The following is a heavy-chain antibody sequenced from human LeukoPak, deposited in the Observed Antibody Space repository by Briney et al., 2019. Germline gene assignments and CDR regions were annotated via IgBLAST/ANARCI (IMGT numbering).Heavy chain of an antibody. CDR3: TRSPSYGPF. D-gene: IGHD5-18*01. Sequence: GGSLRLSCAASGFTFSGSAMHWVRQASGEGLEWVGRIRSKANSYATAYAASVKGRFTISRDDSKNTAYLQMNSLKTEDTAVYYCTRSPSYGPFGGQGTLVTVSS. CDR2: IRSKANSYAT. J-gene: IGHJ4*02. CDR1: GFTFSGSA. V-gene: IGHV3-73*01.